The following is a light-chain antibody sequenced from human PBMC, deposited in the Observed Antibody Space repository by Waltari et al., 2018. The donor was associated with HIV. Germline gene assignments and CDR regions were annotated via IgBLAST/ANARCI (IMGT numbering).Light chain of an antibody. J-gene: IGLJ3*02. CDR3: QSYDSSLSGSV. CDR2: GNT. CDR1: GPNILPCYD. Sequence: HSVLTHPPSLSRAPGQQVTISSPRLGPNILPCYDVHWYQQRPGTAPKVLIYGNTHRPSGVPDRFTGSKSGSSASLGITGLQAEDEADYYCQSYDSSLSGSVFGGGTKLTVL. V-gene: IGLV1-40*01.